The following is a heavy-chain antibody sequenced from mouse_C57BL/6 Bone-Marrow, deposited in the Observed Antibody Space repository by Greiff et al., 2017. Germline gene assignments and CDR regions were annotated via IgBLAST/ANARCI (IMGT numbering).Heavy chain of an antibody. CDR3: IFYDLVSNYYAMDY. D-gene: IGHD2-3*01. J-gene: IGHJ4*01. V-gene: IGHV14-4*01. CDR2: IDPENGDT. Sequence: VQLQQSGAELVRPGASVTLSCTASGFNIKDDYMHWVKQRPEQGLEWIGWIDPENGDTEYASKFQGKATITADTSSNTAYLQLSSLTSEDTAVYYWIFYDLVSNYYAMDYWGQGTAVTVSS. CDR1: GFNIKDDY.